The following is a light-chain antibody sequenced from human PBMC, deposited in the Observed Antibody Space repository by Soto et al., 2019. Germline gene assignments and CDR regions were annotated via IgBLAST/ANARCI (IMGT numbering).Light chain of an antibody. J-gene: IGKJ5*01. CDR1: QSVSSTY. CDR3: QQYSASPIS. CDR2: GGS. V-gene: IGKV3-20*01. Sequence: EVVLTQSPGTMSLSPGERATLSCRASQSVSSTYLTWYQQRPGQAPRLVIYGGSRRATGIPYRFSGSESGTDFTLTISRLEPDDFAVYYCQQYSASPISFGQGTRLEIK.